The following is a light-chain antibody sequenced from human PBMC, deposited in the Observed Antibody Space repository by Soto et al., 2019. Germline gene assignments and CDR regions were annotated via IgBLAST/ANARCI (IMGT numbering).Light chain of an antibody. V-gene: IGKV3-15*01. J-gene: IGKJ1*01. CDR1: QNIRSS. CDR2: DAS. Sequence: VMTQSPASLSASPGERVTLSCRASQNIRSSLAWYQQRPGQAPRLLIYDASTRATGIPPRFSGGGSGTEFTLTISRLEPEDIGVYYGQQDGRSGTFGQGSKLDI. CDR3: QQDGRSGT.